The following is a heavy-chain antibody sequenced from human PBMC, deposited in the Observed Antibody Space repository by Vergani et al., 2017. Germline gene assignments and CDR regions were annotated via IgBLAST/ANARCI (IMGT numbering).Heavy chain of an antibody. CDR3: ASFIDQVITGTTVADV. V-gene: IGHV1-69*02. CDR1: GGTFSSYT. Sequence: QVQRVQSGAEVKKPGSSVKVSCKASGGTFSSYTISWVRQAPGQGLEWMGRIIPILGIATYATKFQGRVTITAYKSTSTAYMELSSLRSQDTAVDYCASFIDQVITGTTVADVWGQGTTVTVSS. D-gene: IGHD1-20*01. CDR2: IIPILGIA. J-gene: IGHJ6*02.